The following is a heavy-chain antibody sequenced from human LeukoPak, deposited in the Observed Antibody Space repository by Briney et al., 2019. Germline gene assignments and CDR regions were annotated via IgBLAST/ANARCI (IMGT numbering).Heavy chain of an antibody. D-gene: IGHD6-19*01. CDR2: IYHSGKT. J-gene: IGHJ5*02. V-gene: IGHV4-38-2*02. CDR3: ARDRISVSDPPNWFDP. CDR1: GYSINSGYY. Sequence: PSETLSLTCKVSGYSINSGYYWGWIRQPPGKGLEWIGSIYHSGKTYYNPSLKSRVTIPVETSKNQFSLKLSSMTAADTAVYYCARDRISVSDPPNWFDPWGQGTLVTVSS.